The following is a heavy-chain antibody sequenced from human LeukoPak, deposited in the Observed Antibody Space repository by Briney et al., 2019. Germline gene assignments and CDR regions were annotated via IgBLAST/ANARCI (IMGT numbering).Heavy chain of an antibody. J-gene: IGHJ3*02. D-gene: IGHD3-22*01. CDR2: INGRGGST. Sequence: PGGSLRLSCAASGFTFSNYALSWVRQPPGKGLEWVSAINGRGGSTYYADSVKGRFTISRDNSENTLYLQMSSLRAEDSAVYYCAKQLLIVGAFDIWGRGTMVTVSS. CDR1: GFTFSNYA. CDR3: AKQLLIVGAFDI. V-gene: IGHV3-23*01.